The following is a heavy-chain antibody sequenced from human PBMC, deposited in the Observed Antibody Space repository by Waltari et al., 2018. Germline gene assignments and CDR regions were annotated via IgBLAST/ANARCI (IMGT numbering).Heavy chain of an antibody. Sequence: QVKLVQSGAEVKKPGASVKVSCKVSGYTINELSMHWVGQAPGKGLEWMGVFDPEDGETIYAQKFQGRVTMTEDTSTDTAYMELSSLRSEDTAVYYCATHTTVTTWNFQHWGQGTLVTVSS. CDR3: ATHTTVTTWNFQH. V-gene: IGHV1-24*01. J-gene: IGHJ1*01. CDR2: FDPEDGET. D-gene: IGHD4-17*01. CDR1: GYTINELS.